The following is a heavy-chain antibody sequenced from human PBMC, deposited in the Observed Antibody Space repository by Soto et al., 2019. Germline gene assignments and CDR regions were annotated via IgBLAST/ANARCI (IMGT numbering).Heavy chain of an antibody. J-gene: IGHJ5*02. CDR3: EKDRSPYSSDWHNWFDP. Sequence: EVQLLESGGDLVQPGGSLRLSCAASGFTFSIYAMSWVRQAPGKGLEWVSTISGGGDGTSYADSAQGRFTVSRDNSKNTLYLQMNSLRADDTAIYYCEKDRSPYSSDWHNWFDPWGQGTLVTVSS. V-gene: IGHV3-23*01. CDR1: GFTFSIYA. D-gene: IGHD6-19*01. CDR2: ISGGGDGT.